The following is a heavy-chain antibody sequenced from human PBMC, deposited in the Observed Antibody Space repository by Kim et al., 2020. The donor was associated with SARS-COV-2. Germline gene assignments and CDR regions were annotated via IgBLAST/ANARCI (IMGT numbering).Heavy chain of an antibody. CDR2: IYYSGST. CDR3: ARQEAPPGAFDI. CDR1: GGSISSYY. D-gene: IGHD1-1*01. J-gene: IGHJ3*02. V-gene: IGHV4-59*08. Sequence: SETLSLTCTVSGGSISSYYWSWIRQPPGKGLEWIGYIYYSGSTNYNPSLKSRVTISVDTSKNQFSLKLSSVTAADTAVYYCARQEAPPGAFDIWGQGTMV.